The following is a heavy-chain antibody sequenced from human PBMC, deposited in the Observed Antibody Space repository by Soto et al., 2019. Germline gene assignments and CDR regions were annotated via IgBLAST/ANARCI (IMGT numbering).Heavy chain of an antibody. CDR3: ALSDYYYYGMDV. CDR2: IYYSGST. J-gene: IGHJ6*02. Sequence: PSETLSLTCTVSGGSISSSNYYWGWIRQPPGKGLEWIGSIYYSGSTYYNPSLKSRVTISVDTSKNQFSLKLSSVTAADTAVYYCALSDYYYYGMDVWGQGTTVT. V-gene: IGHV4-39*01. CDR1: GGSISSSNYY.